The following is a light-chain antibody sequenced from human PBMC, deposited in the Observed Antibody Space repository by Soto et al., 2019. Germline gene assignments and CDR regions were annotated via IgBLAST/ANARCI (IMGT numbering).Light chain of an antibody. V-gene: IGKV1-8*01. CDR2: AAS. J-gene: IGKJ1*01. CDR1: QGISSY. Sequence: AIRMTQSPSSLSASTGDRVTITCRASQGISSYLAWYQQKPGKAPKLLIYAASSLQSGVPSRVSGSGSGTDFTLTISSLEPEDVATYYCQKYSRAPWTFGQGTKVDIK. CDR3: QKYSRAPWT.